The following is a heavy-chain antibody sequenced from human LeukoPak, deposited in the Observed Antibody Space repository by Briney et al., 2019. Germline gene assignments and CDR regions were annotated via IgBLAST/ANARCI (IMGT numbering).Heavy chain of an antibody. J-gene: IGHJ4*02. CDR1: GFTFSSYS. CDR3: AKDQGLGAPVGATAFDY. D-gene: IGHD1-26*01. CDR2: ISGSGGST. Sequence: PGGSLRLSCAASGFTFSSYSMSWVRQAPGKGLEWVSAISGSGGSTYYADSVKGRFTISRDNSKNTLYLQMNSLRAEDTAVYYCAKDQGLGAPVGATAFDYWGQGTLVTVSS. V-gene: IGHV3-23*01.